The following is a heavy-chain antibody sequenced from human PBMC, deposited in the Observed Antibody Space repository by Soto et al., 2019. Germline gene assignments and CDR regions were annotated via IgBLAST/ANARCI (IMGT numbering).Heavy chain of an antibody. CDR3: AKDFPPDYGDYQYYFDY. V-gene: IGHV3-23*01. Sequence: EVQLLESGGGLVQPGGSLRLSCAASGFTFSSYAMSWVRQAPGKGLEWVSAISGSGGSTYYADSVKGRFTISRDNSKNTLYLQMNSLRAEDTAVYYWAKDFPPDYGDYQYYFDYWGQGTLVTVSS. CDR2: ISGSGGST. J-gene: IGHJ4*02. D-gene: IGHD4-17*01. CDR1: GFTFSSYA.